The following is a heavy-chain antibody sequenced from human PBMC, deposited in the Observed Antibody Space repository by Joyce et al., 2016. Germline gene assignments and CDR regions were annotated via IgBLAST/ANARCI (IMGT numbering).Heavy chain of an antibody. Sequence: QLQLQESGPGLVKPSETLFLTCTVSGDSISSTPYYWGWIRQPPGKGVEWIGSIYHSGSTYYNPSLKSRVTISVDTSKNQFSLRLNFVTAADTAVYYCSRRGGNSYGSDSWGQGTLVTVSS. D-gene: IGHD5-18*01. CDR3: SRRGGNSYGSDS. J-gene: IGHJ4*02. V-gene: IGHV4-39*07. CDR2: IYHSGST. CDR1: GDSISSTPYY.